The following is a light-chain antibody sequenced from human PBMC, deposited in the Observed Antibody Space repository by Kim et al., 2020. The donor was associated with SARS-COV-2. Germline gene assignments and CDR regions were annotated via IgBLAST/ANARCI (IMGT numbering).Light chain of an antibody. V-gene: IGKV1-9*01. CDR2: GAS. Sequence: ASVGDGVNSTCRASQGVSANVDWYQQKPGQARRLLIYGASTLESGVPSRFSGRGSGTEVTRTINSLKPEDFDTYYCQQINSFPSNFGGGTKVDIK. CDR3: QQINSFPSN. J-gene: IGKJ4*01. CDR1: QGVSAN.